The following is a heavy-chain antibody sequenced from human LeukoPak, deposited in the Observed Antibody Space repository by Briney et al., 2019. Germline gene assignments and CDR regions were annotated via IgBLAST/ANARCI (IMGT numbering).Heavy chain of an antibody. CDR3: ARDRPLNFDL. J-gene: IGHJ2*01. CDR1: GGSISSYY. CDR2: IYYSGST. V-gene: IGHV4-59*01. Sequence: SETLSLTCTVSGGSISSYYWSWLRQPPGKGLEWIGYIYYSGSTNYNPSLKSRVTISVDTSKNQFSLKLSSVTAADTAVYYCARDRPLNFDLWGRGTLVTVSS.